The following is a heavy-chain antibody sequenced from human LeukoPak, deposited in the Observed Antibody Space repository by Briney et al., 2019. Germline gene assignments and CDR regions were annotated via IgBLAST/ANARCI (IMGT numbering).Heavy chain of an antibody. CDR1: GFTFSNYW. Sequence: GGSLRLSCVASGFTFSNYWMSWVRQAPGKGLEWVANIKQDGSEKFYVDSVKGRFTISRDNAKNSLYLQMNSLRAEDTAVYYCARDGGWGLYFDYWGQGTLVTVSS. D-gene: IGHD6-19*01. V-gene: IGHV3-7*01. CDR2: IKQDGSEK. J-gene: IGHJ4*02. CDR3: ARDGGWGLYFDY.